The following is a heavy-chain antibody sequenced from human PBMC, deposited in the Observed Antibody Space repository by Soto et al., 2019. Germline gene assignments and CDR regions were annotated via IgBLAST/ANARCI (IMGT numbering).Heavy chain of an antibody. Sequence: SETLSLTCTVSVGSVSSSSYYWGWIRQPPGKGLEWIGSIYYSGSTHYNPSLKSRVTISVDTSKNQFSLKLSSVTAADTAVYYCARVSYYYDSSGYYYFDYWGQGTLVTVSS. V-gene: IGHV4-39*07. CDR3: ARVSYYYDSSGYYYFDY. J-gene: IGHJ4*02. CDR1: VGSVSSSSYY. CDR2: IYYSGST. D-gene: IGHD3-22*01.